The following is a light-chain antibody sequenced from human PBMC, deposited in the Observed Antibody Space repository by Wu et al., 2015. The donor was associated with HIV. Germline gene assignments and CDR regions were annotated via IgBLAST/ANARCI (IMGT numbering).Light chain of an antibody. Sequence: DIQMTQSPSFLSASIGDRVTMTCRASGDINNFLAWYQLKPGKVPRLLIFSASTLVSGVSSRFGGSGPGTDFTLTIDGLQREDVATYFCLKYDAVPRTFGQGT. V-gene: IGKV1-27*01. CDR3: LKYDAVPRT. CDR1: GDINNF. CDR2: SAS. J-gene: IGKJ2*01.